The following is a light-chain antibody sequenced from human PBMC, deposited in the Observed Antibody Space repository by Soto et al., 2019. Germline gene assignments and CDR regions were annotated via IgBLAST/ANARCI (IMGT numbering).Light chain of an antibody. CDR3: SSYTSSSTLVV. CDR2: EVS. J-gene: IGLJ2*01. V-gene: IGLV2-14*02. Sequence: QSALTQPASVSGSPGQSITISCTGTSSDVGAYTLVSWYQQYPGKAPKLMIYEVSNRPSGVSNRFSGSKSGNTASLTISGLQAEDEADYYCSSYTSSSTLVVFGGGTKVTVL. CDR1: SSDVGAYTL.